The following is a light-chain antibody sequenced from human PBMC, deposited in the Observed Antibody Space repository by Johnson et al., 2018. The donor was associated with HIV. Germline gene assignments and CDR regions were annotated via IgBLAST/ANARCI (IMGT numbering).Light chain of an antibody. CDR3: GTWDTSLSAYV. CDR1: SSNIESNS. CDR2: ETN. V-gene: IGLV1-51*02. Sequence: QSVLTQPPSVSAAPGQKVTISCSGSSSNIESNSVSWYQHFPGTAPKVLIYETNKRPSGIPDRFSGSKSGTSATLGITGLQTGDEADYYCGTWDTSLSAYVFGTGTKVTVL. J-gene: IGLJ1*01.